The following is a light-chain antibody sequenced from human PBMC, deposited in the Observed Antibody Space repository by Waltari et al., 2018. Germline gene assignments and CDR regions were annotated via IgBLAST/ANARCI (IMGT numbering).Light chain of an antibody. J-gene: IGKJ3*01. CDR3: QQHYTTPFT. CDR1: QSVLYSSDNKNY. V-gene: IGKV4-1*01. Sequence: DIVMTQSPDSLAVSLGERATINCKSSQSVLYSSDNKNYLAWYQQNPGQPPKLLFYWASTRESGVPDRFSGSGSGTDFTLTISSLQAEDVAVYYCQQHYTTPFTFGPGTTVDIK. CDR2: WAS.